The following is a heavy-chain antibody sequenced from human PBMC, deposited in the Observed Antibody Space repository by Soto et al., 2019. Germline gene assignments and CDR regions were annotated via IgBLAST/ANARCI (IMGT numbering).Heavy chain of an antibody. V-gene: IGHV4-4*02. CDR3: ASSLIAVAGTRRWFDP. CDR2: IYHSGST. D-gene: IGHD6-19*01. J-gene: IGHJ5*02. CDR1: GCSISSSNW. Sequence: PSETLSLTCAVSGCSISSSNWWSWVRQPPGKGLEWIGEIYHSGSTNYNPSLKSRVTISVDKSKNQFSLKLSSVTAADTAVYYCASSLIAVAGTRRWFDPWGQGTLVTVS.